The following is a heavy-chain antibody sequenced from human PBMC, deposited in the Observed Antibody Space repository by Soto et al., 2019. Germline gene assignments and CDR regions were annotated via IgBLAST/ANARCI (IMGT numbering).Heavy chain of an antibody. CDR2: VYYTGNT. J-gene: IGHJ4*02. Sequence: SETLSLTCTDSVGSISSYYWSWIRQPPGKGLEWIGYVYYTGNTNYNPSLKSRVSMSVDTSQNKVSLKLSSVTAADTAVYYCARGNTMIVHHWGPGTQVTVSS. V-gene: IGHV4-59*01. D-gene: IGHD3-22*01. CDR3: ARGNTMIVHH. CDR1: VGSISSYY.